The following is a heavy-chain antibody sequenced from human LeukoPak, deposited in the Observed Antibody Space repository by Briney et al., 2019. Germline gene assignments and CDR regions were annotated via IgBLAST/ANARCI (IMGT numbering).Heavy chain of an antibody. CDR2: ISYDGSNK. V-gene: IGHV3-30*04. CDR1: GFTFSSYA. D-gene: IGHD3-10*01. Sequence: GRSLRLSCAASGFTFSSYAMHWVRQAPGKGLEWVAVISYDGSNKYYADSVKGRFTISRDNSKNTLYLQMNSLRAEDTAVYYCARARFGAMNDDFDIWGQGTMVTVSS. J-gene: IGHJ3*02. CDR3: ARARFGAMNDDFDI.